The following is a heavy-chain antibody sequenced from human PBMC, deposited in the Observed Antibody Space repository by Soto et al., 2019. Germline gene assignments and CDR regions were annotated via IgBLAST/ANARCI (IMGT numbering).Heavy chain of an antibody. Sequence: PGGSLRLSCAASGFIVSSSFMNWVRQAPGKGLEWVSAIYSGGTTYHADSVKGRFIISRDDYKNTLYLQMNSLRAEDTAVYYCARLYRASYTSFDYWGQGTLVTVSS. CDR1: GFIVSSSF. D-gene: IGHD1-26*01. CDR2: IYSGGTT. CDR3: ARLYRASYTSFDY. V-gene: IGHV3-66*01. J-gene: IGHJ4*02.